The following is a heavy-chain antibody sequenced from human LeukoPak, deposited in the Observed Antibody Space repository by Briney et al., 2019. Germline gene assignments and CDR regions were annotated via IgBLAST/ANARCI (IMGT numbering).Heavy chain of an antibody. D-gene: IGHD3-10*01. CDR1: GFTFNNYN. Sequence: GGSLRLSCAASGFTFNNYNMNWVRQAPGKGLEWVSSITSSSYTIYYADSVKGRFTISRDNAKNSLYLQMDSLRAEDTALYYCAKDRGSGSRPPDYYYYGMDVWGQGTTVTVSS. CDR3: AKDRGSGSRPPDYYYYGMDV. V-gene: IGHV3-48*04. CDR2: ITSSSYTI. J-gene: IGHJ6*02.